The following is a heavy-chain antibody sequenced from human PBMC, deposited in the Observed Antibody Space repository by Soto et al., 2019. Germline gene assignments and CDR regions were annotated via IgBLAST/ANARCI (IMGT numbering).Heavy chain of an antibody. CDR2: INPNGGRT. CDR3: ARAGENYGSGTFSPPLRYYFNS. D-gene: IGHD3-10*01. CDR1: GYTFTTHY. V-gene: IGHV1-46*01. J-gene: IGHJ4*02. Sequence: QVQLVQSGTEVKNPGASVKVSCKASGYTFTTHYMHWVRQAPGQGLEWMGIINPNGGRTTYALKFQGRVTMTSDTSTNTVYVELTSLRSEDTAVYYCARAGENYGSGTFSPPLRYYFNSWGQGTLVTVSS.